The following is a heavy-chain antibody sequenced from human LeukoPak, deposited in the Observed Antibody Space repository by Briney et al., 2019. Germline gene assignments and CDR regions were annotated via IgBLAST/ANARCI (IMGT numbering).Heavy chain of an antibody. D-gene: IGHD3-22*01. CDR1: GYTFTSYA. V-gene: IGHV7-4-1*02. Sequence: GASVKVCCKASGYTFTSYAMNWVRQAPGQGLGWMGWINTNTGNPTYAQGFTGRFVFSLDTSVSTAYLQISSLKAEDTAVYYCARAPYYYDSSGYHRFDYWGQGTLVTVSS. CDR3: ARAPYYYDSSGYHRFDY. CDR2: INTNTGNP. J-gene: IGHJ4*02.